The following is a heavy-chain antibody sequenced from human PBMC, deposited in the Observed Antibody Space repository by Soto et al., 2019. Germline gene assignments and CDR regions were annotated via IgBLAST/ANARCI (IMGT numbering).Heavy chain of an antibody. D-gene: IGHD2-15*01. Sequence: GGSLRLSCAPSGFTFSNDWMTWVRQAPGKGLEWVANIKEDGSEKHYVDSVKGRFTISRDNAKNSLYLQMNSLRVEDTAVYFCSRDVVVGAKALNYWGQGALVTVSS. V-gene: IGHV3-7*01. J-gene: IGHJ4*02. CDR1: GFTFSNDW. CDR3: SRDVVVGAKALNY. CDR2: IKEDGSEK.